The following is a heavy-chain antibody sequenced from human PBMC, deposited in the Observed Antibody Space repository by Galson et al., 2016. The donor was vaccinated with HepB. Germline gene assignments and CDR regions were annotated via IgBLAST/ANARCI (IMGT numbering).Heavy chain of an antibody. V-gene: IGHV4-30-2*01. CDR2: VHKSGAT. Sequence: TLSLTCAVSGDSLTSGSYSWSWIRQPPGKGLEWIGHVHKSGATYYNPSLKSRVTISLDRSRNHFSLRLSSVTAADTAMYFCTRGPSLVRAFGESISYFDNWGQGTPVTVSS. D-gene: IGHD3-10*01. CDR3: TRGPSLVRAFGESISYFDN. J-gene: IGHJ4*02. CDR1: GDSLTSGSYS.